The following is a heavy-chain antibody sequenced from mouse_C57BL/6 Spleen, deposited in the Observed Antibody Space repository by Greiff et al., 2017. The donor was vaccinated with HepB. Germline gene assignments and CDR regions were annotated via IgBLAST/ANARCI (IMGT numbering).Heavy chain of an antibody. V-gene: IGHV1-15*01. D-gene: IGHD1-1*01. CDR1: GYTFTDYE. Sequence: VQLVESGAELVRPGASVTLSCKASGYTFTDYEMHWVKQTPVHGLEWIGAIDPETGGTAYNQKFKGKAILTADKSSSTAYMELRSLTSEDSAVYYCTRKGVFILNYWGQGTTLTVSS. CDR3: TRKGVFILNY. J-gene: IGHJ2*01. CDR2: IDPETGGT.